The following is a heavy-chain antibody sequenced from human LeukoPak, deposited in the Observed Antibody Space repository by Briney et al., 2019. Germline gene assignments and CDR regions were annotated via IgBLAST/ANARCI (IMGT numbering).Heavy chain of an antibody. CDR3: AGLEGIGAGAFDI. J-gene: IGHJ3*02. D-gene: IGHD5-24*01. Sequence: GGSLRLSCAGSGFNFSSYSMSWVRQAPWKGLEFVSSISSSSSFIYYADSVKGRFTISRDNAKNTLYLQMNSLRAEDTAVYYCAGLEGIGAGAFDIWGQGTMVTVSS. CDR1: GFNFSSYS. V-gene: IGHV3-21*04. CDR2: ISSSSSFI.